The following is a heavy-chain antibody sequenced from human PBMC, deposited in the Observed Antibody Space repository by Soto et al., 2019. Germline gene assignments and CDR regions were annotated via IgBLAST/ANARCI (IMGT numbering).Heavy chain of an antibody. CDR3: AAAYLDVYGDCVLPDY. CDR2: ISAYNGNT. D-gene: IGHD4-17*01. CDR1: GYTFTSYG. J-gene: IGHJ4*02. V-gene: IGHV1-18*01. Sequence: QVQLVQSGAEVKKPGASVKVSCKASGYTFTSYGISWVRQAPGQGLEWMGWISAYNGNTNYAQKLQGRVTMTTDTSTSTAYMELRSLRSDDTAVYYCAAAYLDVYGDCVLPDYWGQGNLVTVSS.